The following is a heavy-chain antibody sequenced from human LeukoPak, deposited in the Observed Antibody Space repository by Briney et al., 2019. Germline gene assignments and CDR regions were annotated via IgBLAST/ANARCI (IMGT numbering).Heavy chain of an antibody. Sequence: GGSLRLSCAASGFTVSSNYMSWVRQAPGKGLEWVSAISGSGGSTYYADSVKGRFTISRDNSKNTLYLQMDSLRAEDTAVYYCAKDLRPHYYGSGSYYYTDYYYYGMDVWGQGTTVTVSS. CDR2: ISGSGGST. CDR1: GFTVSSNY. J-gene: IGHJ6*02. V-gene: IGHV3-23*01. CDR3: AKDLRPHYYGSGSYYYTDYYYYGMDV. D-gene: IGHD3-10*01.